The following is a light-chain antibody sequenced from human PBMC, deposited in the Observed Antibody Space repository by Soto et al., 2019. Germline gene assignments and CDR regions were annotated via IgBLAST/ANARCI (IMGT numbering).Light chain of an antibody. Sequence: EIVLTQSPGTLSLSACERATLSCMASQSVSNNYLAWYQQKPGQAPRLLIYGASNRATGIPDRFSGSGSGTDFTLTISRLEPEDFAVYYCQQYDSSWTFGQGTKVDIK. CDR1: QSVSNNY. CDR3: QQYDSSWT. CDR2: GAS. J-gene: IGKJ1*01. V-gene: IGKV3-20*01.